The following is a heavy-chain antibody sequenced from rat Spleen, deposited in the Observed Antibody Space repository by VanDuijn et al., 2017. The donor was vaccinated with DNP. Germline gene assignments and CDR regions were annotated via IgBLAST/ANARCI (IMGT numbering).Heavy chain of an antibody. D-gene: IGHD1-9*01. CDR3: TRSYYGYKAYFDY. J-gene: IGHJ2*01. Sequence: QVQLKESGPGLVQPSHTLSLTCTVSGFSLTSYAVSWVRQPSGKGPEWMGRMWYDGDTAYNSALKSRLSIIRDTSKNQVILKMNSLQADDTGTYYCTRSYYGYKAYFDYWGQGVMVTVSS. CDR1: GFSLTSYA. CDR2: MWYDGDT. V-gene: IGHV2-63*01.